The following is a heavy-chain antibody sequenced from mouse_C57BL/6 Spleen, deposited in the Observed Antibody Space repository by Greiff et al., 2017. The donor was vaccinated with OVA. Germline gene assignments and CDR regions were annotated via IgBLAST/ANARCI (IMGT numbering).Heavy chain of an antibody. D-gene: IGHD2-1*01. CDR1: GFTFSSYA. CDR3: TRAYGKEDWYFDV. CDR2: ISSGGDYI. J-gene: IGHJ1*03. Sequence: EVKLMESGEGLVKPGGSLKLSCAASGFTFSSYAMSWVRQTPEKRLEWVAYISSGGDYIYYADTVKGRFTISRDNARNTLYLQMSSLKSEDTAMYYCTRAYGKEDWYFDVWGTGTTVTVSS. V-gene: IGHV5-9-1*02.